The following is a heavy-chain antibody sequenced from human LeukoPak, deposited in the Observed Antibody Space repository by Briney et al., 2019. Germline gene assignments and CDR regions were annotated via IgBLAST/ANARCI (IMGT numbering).Heavy chain of an antibody. CDR2: IYYSGST. D-gene: IGHD6-13*01. Sequence: SETLSLTCTVSGGSISSSSYYWGWIRQPPGKGLEWIGSIYYSGSTYYNPSLKSRVTISVDTSKNQFSLKLSSVTAADTAVYYCARQPANSYSSSWIPLDYWGQGTLVTVSS. CDR3: ARQPANSYSSSWIPLDY. V-gene: IGHV4-39*01. J-gene: IGHJ4*02. CDR1: GGSISSSSYY.